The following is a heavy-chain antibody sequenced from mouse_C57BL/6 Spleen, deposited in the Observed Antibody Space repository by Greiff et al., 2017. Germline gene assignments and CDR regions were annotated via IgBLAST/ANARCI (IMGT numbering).Heavy chain of an antibody. Sequence: QVQLKQSGAELVRPGTSVKMSCKASGYTFTNYWIGWAKQRPGHGLEWIGDIYPGGGYTNYNEKFKGKATLTADKSSSTAYMQFSSLTSEDSAIYYCARRGYYDYAMDYWGQGTSVTVSS. CDR3: ARRGYYDYAMDY. CDR2: IYPGGGYT. J-gene: IGHJ4*01. CDR1: GYTFTNYW. V-gene: IGHV1-63*01. D-gene: IGHD2-3*01.